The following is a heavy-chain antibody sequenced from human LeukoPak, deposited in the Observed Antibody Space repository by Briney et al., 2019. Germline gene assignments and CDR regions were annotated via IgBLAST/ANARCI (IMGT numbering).Heavy chain of an antibody. CDR3: ARGERYCSSTSCYRRMWFDP. J-gene: IGHJ5*02. D-gene: IGHD2-2*01. CDR2: MHPNSGNT. Sequence: ASVKVSCKASGYTFTSYDINWVRQATGRGLEWMGWMHPNSGNTGYAQKFQGRVTMTRNTSISTAYMELSSLRSEDTAVYYCARGERYCSSTSCYRRMWFDPWGQGTLVTVSS. V-gene: IGHV1-8*01. CDR1: GYTFTSYD.